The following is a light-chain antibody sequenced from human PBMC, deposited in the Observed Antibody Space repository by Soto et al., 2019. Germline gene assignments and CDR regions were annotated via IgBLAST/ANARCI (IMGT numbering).Light chain of an antibody. V-gene: IGLV2-14*01. Sequence: QSALTQPASVSGSPGQSITISCTGTSSDVGGYNYVSWYQHYPGKAPKLIIYEVSNRPSGVSNRFSGSKSGNTASLTLSGLQAEDDAYYCCSSYARNSVLFGGGTKVTVL. CDR2: EVS. J-gene: IGLJ2*01. CDR1: SSDVGGYNY. CDR3: SSYARNSVL.